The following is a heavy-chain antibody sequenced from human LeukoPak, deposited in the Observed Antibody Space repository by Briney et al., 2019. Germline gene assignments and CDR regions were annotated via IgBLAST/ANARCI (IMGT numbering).Heavy chain of an antibody. D-gene: IGHD2-2*01. CDR1: GFTVRSYY. J-gene: IGHJ6*02. CDR2: IYSGGDT. V-gene: IGHV3-66*01. Sequence: GGSLRLSCAASGFTVRSYYMAWVRQAPGKGLEWVSVIYSGGDTYYADSVKGRFTISRDNSKNMIYLEMSSLKAEDTAVYYCARDIVVVPAAYYYYYGMDVWGQGTTVTVSS. CDR3: ARDIVVVPAAYYYYYGMDV.